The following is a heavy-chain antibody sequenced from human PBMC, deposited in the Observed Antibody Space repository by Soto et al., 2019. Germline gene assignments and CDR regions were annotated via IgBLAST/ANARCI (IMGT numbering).Heavy chain of an antibody. CDR2: ISTSDTII. D-gene: IGHD3-22*01. V-gene: IGHV3-11*01. CDR1: GFTFSDYY. Sequence: SLSCEASGFTFSDYYMSWIRQAPGKGLEWVSYISTSDTIIYSADSVKGRFTISRDNAKNSLYLQMNSLRAEDTAVYYCARDRGYYDSSGYFDYWGQGTLVTVSS. J-gene: IGHJ4*02. CDR3: ARDRGYYDSSGYFDY.